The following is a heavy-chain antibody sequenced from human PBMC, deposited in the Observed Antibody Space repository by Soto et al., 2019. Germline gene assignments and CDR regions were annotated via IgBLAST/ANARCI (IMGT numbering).Heavy chain of an antibody. D-gene: IGHD3-16*02. CDR2: ISFDSSNK. CDR1: GFSFSSYT. CDR3: ARDRLRLGELSLIGDGDD. V-gene: IGHV3-30*01. Sequence: QVQLVESGGGVVQPGRSLRLSCAGSGFSFSSYTMHWVRQAPGKGLEWVALISFDSSNKFYADSVKGRFSISRDNSKNTLYLQMDSLRPDDTALYYCARDRLRLGELSLIGDGDDWGQGTLVTVSS. J-gene: IGHJ4*02.